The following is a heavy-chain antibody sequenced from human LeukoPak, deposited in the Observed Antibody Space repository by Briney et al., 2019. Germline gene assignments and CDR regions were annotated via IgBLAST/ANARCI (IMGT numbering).Heavy chain of an antibody. D-gene: IGHD4-17*01. CDR3: ARGTTVTTYADH. Sequence: SETLSLTCTVSGGSISSYHWSWIRQPPGKGLEWVGYISYRGSTTYNPSLKSRVTMSVDTSKNQFSLKLITVTAADTAVYYCARGTTVTTYADHWGQGTLVTVSS. CDR1: GGSISSYH. J-gene: IGHJ4*02. CDR2: ISYRGST. V-gene: IGHV4-59*01.